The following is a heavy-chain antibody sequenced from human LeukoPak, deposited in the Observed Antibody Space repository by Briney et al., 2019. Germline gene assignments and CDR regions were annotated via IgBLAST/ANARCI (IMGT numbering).Heavy chain of an antibody. CDR2: FYYSGST. D-gene: IGHD3-10*01. Sequence: SETLSLTCTVSGGSISSGDYYWSWIRQPPGKGLEWIGYFYYSGSTYYNPSLKSRVTISVDTSKNQFSLKLSSVTAADTAVYYCARCPNYYGSGSYYKPWDYWGQGTLVTVSS. V-gene: IGHV4-30-4*01. CDR1: GGSISSGDYY. J-gene: IGHJ4*02. CDR3: ARCPNYYGSGSYYKPWDY.